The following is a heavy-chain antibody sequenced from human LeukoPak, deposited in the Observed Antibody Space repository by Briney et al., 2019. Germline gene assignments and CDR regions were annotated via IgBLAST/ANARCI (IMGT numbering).Heavy chain of an antibody. CDR3: AKARYSDFRPSFDY. CDR1: GFTFSSYA. Sequence: GGSLRLSCAASGFTFSSYAMSWVRQAPGKGLEWVSAISGSGSSSYYADSVKGRFTISRDISKNTLYLQMNSLRAEDTAVYYCAKARYSDFRPSFDYWGQGTLVTVSS. V-gene: IGHV3-23*01. CDR2: ISGSGSSS. D-gene: IGHD4-4*01. J-gene: IGHJ4*02.